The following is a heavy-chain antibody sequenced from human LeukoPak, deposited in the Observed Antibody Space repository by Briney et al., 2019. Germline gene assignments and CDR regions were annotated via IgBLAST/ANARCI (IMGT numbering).Heavy chain of an antibody. CDR2: IYTSGST. Sequence: SETLSLTCTVSGGSISSYYWSWIRQPPGKGLEWIGRIYTSGSTNYNPSLKSRVTMSVDTSKNQFSLKLSSVTAADTAVYYCARMRSGSYLYYFDYWGQGTLVTVSS. CDR3: ARMRSGSYLYYFDY. D-gene: IGHD1-26*01. V-gene: IGHV4-4*07. CDR1: GGSISSYY. J-gene: IGHJ4*02.